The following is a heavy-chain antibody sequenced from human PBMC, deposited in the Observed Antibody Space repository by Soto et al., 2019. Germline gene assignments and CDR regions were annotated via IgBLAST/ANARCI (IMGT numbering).Heavy chain of an antibody. J-gene: IGHJ4*02. V-gene: IGHV3-33*01. CDR2: IWYDGSNK. CDR3: ARNYDSSGYALDY. Sequence: QVQLVESGGGVVQPGRSLRLSCAASGFTFSSYGMHWVRQAPGKGLEWVAVIWYDGSNKYYADSVKGRFTIPGDNSKNTLYRQMNSLRAEDTAVYYCARNYDSSGYALDYWGQGTLVTVSS. D-gene: IGHD3-22*01. CDR1: GFTFSSYG.